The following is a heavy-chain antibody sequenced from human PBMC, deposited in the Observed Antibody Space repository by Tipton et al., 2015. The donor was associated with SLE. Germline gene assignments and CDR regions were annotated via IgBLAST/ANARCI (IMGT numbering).Heavy chain of an antibody. D-gene: IGHD6-13*01. Sequence: GSLRLSCVASGFSFDDHGMSWVRQGPGKGLEWVSGIDWSGVSIGFADFVKGRFTISRDNAKNSLYLEMNSLRAEDTALYYCVREIRAPGTCWFDSWGQGTLVTVSS. CDR2: IDWSGVSI. V-gene: IGHV3-20*04. CDR1: GFSFDDHG. CDR3: VREIRAPGTCWFDS. J-gene: IGHJ5*01.